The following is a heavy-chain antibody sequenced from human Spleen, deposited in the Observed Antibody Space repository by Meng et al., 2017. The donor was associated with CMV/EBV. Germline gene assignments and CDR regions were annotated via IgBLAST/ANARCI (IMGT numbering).Heavy chain of an antibody. CDR1: GYTLPDHY. J-gene: IGHJ4*02. V-gene: IGHV1-69-2*01. D-gene: IGHD3-16*01. CDR3: ATVGGGTLEH. CDR2: VNHEDGET. Sequence: ISCKVSGYTLPDHYMHWVQQAPGKGLEWMGLVNHEDGETMYAEKFQGRITITADKSRDTVYMELRSLRSGDTAVYYCATVGGGTLEHWGQGTLVTVS.